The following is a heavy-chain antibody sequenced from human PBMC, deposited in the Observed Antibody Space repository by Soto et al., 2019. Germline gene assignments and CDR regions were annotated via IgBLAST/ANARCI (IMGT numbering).Heavy chain of an antibody. CDR3: AKGVSQYTPLALFDY. Sequence: LRLSCAASGFTFSSYAMSWVRQAPGKGLEWVSTISGSDGRTYSTDSVKGRFTISRDNSRNTAYLQMNSLRVEDAAVYYCAKGVSQYTPLALFDYWGRGTLVTVSS. J-gene: IGHJ4*02. CDR1: GFTFSSYA. V-gene: IGHV3-23*01. CDR2: ISGSDGRT. D-gene: IGHD5-18*01.